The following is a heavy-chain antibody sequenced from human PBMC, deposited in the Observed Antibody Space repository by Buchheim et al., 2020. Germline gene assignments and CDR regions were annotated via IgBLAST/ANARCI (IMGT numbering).Heavy chain of an antibody. J-gene: IGHJ6*02. CDR1: GGSVSSGSYY. D-gene: IGHD3-3*01. V-gene: IGHV4-61*01. CDR3: ARDFWSGYYVGYYYGMDV. Sequence: QVQLQESGPGLVKPSETLSLTCTVSGGSVSSGSYYWSWIRQPPGKGLEWIGYIYYSGSTNYNPSLKSRVTISVETSKNQFSLKLSSVTAADTAVYYCARDFWSGYYVGYYYGMDVWGQGTT. CDR2: IYYSGST.